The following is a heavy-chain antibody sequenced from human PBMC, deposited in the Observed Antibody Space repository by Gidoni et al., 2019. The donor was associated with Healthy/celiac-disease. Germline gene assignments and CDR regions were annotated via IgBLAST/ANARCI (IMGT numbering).Heavy chain of an antibody. CDR3: ARDPNLDPDAFDI. CDR1: GGTFSSYT. CDR2: IIPILGIA. D-gene: IGHD7-27*01. J-gene: IGHJ3*02. Sequence: QVQLVQSGAEVKKPGSSVKVSCKASGGTFSSYTISWVRQAPGQGLEWMGRIIPILGIANYAQKFQGRVTITADKSTSTAYMELSSLRSEDTAVYYCARDPNLDPDAFDIWGQGTMVTVSS. V-gene: IGHV1-69*08.